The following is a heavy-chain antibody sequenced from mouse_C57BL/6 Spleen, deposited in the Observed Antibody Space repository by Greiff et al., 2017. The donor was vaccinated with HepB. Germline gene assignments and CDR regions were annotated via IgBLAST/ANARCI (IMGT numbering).Heavy chain of an antibody. CDR1: GYSFTGYY. Sequence: EVKLQESGPELVKPGASVKISCKASGYSFTGYYMNWVKQSPEKSLEWIGEINPSTGGTTYNQKFKAKATLTVDKSSSTAYMQLKSLTSEDSAVYYCAKRAYDSFDYWGQGTTLTVSS. V-gene: IGHV1-42*01. CDR3: AKRAYDSFDY. CDR2: INPSTGGT. D-gene: IGHD3-1*01. J-gene: IGHJ2*01.